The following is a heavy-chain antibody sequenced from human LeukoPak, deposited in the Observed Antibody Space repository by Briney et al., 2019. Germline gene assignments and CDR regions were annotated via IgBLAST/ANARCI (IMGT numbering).Heavy chain of an antibody. D-gene: IGHD6-19*01. V-gene: IGHV3-74*01. CDR2: VNSDGSWT. Sequence: PGGSLRLSCAASGNYWMHWVRQAPGKGLVWVSHVNSDGSWTSHADSVKGRFTVSRDNSKNTLYLQMKNLRAEDTAVYYCATVRGSDWYMDYWGQGTLVTVSS. J-gene: IGHJ4*02. CDR1: GNYW. CDR3: ATVRGSDWYMDY.